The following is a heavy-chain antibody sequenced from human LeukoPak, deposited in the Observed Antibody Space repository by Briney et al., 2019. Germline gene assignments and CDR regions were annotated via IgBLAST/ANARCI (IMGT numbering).Heavy chain of an antibody. CDR2: INTNTENP. V-gene: IGHV7-4-1*02. CDR3: ARPRGGQQLVPDSEYFQH. CDR1: GGTFSSYA. J-gene: IGHJ1*01. Sequence: GASVKVSCKASGGTFSSYAISWVRQAPGQGLEWMGWINTNTENPTYAQGFTGRFVFSLDTSVSTAYLQISSLKAEDTAVYYCARPRGGQQLVPDSEYFQHWGQGTLVTVSS. D-gene: IGHD6-13*01.